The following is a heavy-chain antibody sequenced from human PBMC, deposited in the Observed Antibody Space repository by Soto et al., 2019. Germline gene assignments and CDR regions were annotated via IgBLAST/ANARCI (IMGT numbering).Heavy chain of an antibody. Sequence: QVQLQESGPGLVKPSQTLSLTCTISGGSINSGGYYWSWIRQHPVKGLEWIGYISYSGSTYYNPSLTSRVTITVDTSKNQLSLKLSSVTAADTAVYYCATSDYDSSGYYGGFDYWGQGTLVTVSS. CDR3: ATSDYDSSGYYGGFDY. V-gene: IGHV4-31*03. J-gene: IGHJ4*02. CDR2: ISYSGST. D-gene: IGHD3-22*01. CDR1: GGSINSGGYY.